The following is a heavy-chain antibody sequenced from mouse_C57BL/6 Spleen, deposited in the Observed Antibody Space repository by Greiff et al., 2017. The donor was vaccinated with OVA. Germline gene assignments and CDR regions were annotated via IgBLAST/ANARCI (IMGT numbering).Heavy chain of an antibody. CDR3: ASLRPHYYAMDY. CDR2: IYPRSGNT. V-gene: IGHV1-81*01. CDR1: GYTFTSYG. D-gene: IGHD1-2*01. J-gene: IGHJ4*01. Sequence: QVQLKQSGAELARPGASVKLSCKASGYTFTSYGISWVKQRTGQGLEWIGEIYPRSGNTYYNEKFKGKATLTADKSSSTAYMELRSLTSEDSAVYFCASLRPHYYAMDYWGQGTSVTVSS.